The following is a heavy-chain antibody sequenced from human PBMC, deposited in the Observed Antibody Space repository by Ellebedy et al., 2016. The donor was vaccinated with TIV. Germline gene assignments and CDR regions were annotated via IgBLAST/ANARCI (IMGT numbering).Heavy chain of an antibody. J-gene: IGHJ4*02. D-gene: IGHD5-18*01. CDR1: GYSFSKYW. Sequence: GGSLRLXXKGFGYSFSKYWIAWVRQLPGKGPEWMGIIYPGGSDTRYSPSFQGQVTISADTSISTAYLQWSSLKASDNAMYFCAVTRTKTAMDHFDYWGQGTLVTVSS. V-gene: IGHV5-51*01. CDR2: IYPGGSDT. CDR3: AVTRTKTAMDHFDY.